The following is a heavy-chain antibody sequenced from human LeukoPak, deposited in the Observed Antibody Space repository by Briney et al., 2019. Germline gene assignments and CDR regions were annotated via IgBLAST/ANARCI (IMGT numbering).Heavy chain of an antibody. V-gene: IGHV3-7*01. CDR3: ADPDWG. D-gene: IGHD3/OR15-3a*01. J-gene: IGHJ6*02. Sequence: PGGSLRLSCAVSGCIFSNAWMTWVRQAPGKGLEWVATITQDGSAKYYVDFVKGRFTISRDNARNSVYLQMNTLRAEDTAIYYCADPDWGWGQGTTVIVSS. CDR2: ITQDGSAK. CDR1: GCIFSNAW.